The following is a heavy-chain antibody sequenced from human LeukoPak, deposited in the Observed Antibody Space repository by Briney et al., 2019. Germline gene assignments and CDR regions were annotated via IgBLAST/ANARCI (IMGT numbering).Heavy chain of an antibody. CDR3: ARRIYFDFWSLHGRDKGWFDS. V-gene: IGHV5-51*01. Sequence: GESLKISCKGSGYSFTSFWIAWVRQRPGKGLEWMGIIYPGDSDLRYSPSFQGQVTISADKSISTAYLYWSSLKASDTAMYYCARRIYFDFWSLHGRDKGWFDSWGQGSLVTVSS. J-gene: IGHJ5*01. D-gene: IGHD3-3*01. CDR2: IYPGDSDL. CDR1: GYSFTSFW.